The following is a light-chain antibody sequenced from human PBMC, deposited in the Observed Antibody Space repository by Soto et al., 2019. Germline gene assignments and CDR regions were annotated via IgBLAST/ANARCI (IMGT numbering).Light chain of an antibody. CDR3: QQSFSPLWT. CDR1: QSISNY. Sequence: DIQMTQSPSSLSASVGDRVTITCRASQSISNYLNWYQQKPGKAPKLLIYAASSMQSGVPSRFSGSGSETDVPLTISSLQPDDSATYYCQQSFSPLWTFGQGTKVEV. V-gene: IGKV1-39*01. J-gene: IGKJ1*01. CDR2: AAS.